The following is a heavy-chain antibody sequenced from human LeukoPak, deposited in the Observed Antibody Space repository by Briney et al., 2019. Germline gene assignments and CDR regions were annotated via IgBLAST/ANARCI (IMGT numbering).Heavy chain of an antibody. V-gene: IGHV4-39*01. D-gene: IGHD3-10*02. CDR1: GGSISSSSYY. CDR2: IYYSGST. CDR3: ARLVRGVIIVGYFDY. Sequence: PSETLSLTCTVSGGSISSSSYYWGWIRQPPGKGLEWIGSIYYSGSTYYNPSLKSRVTISVDTSKNRFSLKLSSVTAADTAVYYCARLVRGVIIVGYFDYWGQGTLVTVSS. J-gene: IGHJ4*02.